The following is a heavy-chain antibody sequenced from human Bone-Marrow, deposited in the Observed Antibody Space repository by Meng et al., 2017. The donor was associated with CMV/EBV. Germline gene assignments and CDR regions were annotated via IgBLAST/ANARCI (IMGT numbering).Heavy chain of an antibody. D-gene: IGHD6-13*01. CDR2: ITWNGGSI. J-gene: IGHJ4*02. CDR1: GFIFDDFG. V-gene: IGHV3-20*04. Sequence: GESLKISCAASGFIFDDFGMSWVRQAPGKGLEWVSGITWNGGSIDYADSVKGRFTISRDNAKNSLYLQMNSLRAEDTALYYCARRRYSSSQTYYFDYWGQGKLVNVSS. CDR3: ARRRYSSSQTYYFDY.